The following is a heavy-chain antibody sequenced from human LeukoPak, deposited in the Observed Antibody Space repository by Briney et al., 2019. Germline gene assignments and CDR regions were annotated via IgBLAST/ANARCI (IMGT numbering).Heavy chain of an antibody. J-gene: IGHJ4*02. Sequence: PGGSLRLSCAASGFSVSNNYMNWVRQAPGKGLEWVSVIHNDDSTYYSDSVKGRFTISRDNSKNTLYLQMNSLRAEDTAVYYCANNGGGSWYGGGFFDYWGQGTLVTVSS. CDR2: IHNDDST. CDR3: ANNGGGSWYGGGFFDY. CDR1: GFSVSNNY. D-gene: IGHD6-13*01. V-gene: IGHV3-66*01.